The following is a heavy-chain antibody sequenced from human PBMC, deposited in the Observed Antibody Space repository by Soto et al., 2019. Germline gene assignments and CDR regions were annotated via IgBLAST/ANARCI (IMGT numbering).Heavy chain of an antibody. CDR2: IFHSGST. CDR1: DYSISSCYY. J-gene: IGHJ1*01. V-gene: IGHV4-38-2*01. Sequence: SETLSLTCAVSDYSISSCYYWRWIRQPPRKGPDCIRSIFHSGSTYYNPSIKSRVTISIDTSKNQFALRLTSVTAADTAVYYCARGYSGYDNSQNIQHWSQGTLVTVSS. D-gene: IGHD5-12*01. CDR3: ARGYSGYDNSQNIQH.